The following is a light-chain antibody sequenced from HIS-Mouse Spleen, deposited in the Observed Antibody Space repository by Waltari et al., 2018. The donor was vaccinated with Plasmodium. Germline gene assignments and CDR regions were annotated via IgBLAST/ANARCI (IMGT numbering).Light chain of an antibody. CDR3: SSYAGSNNLV. CDR2: AVS. J-gene: IGLJ2*01. Sequence: QSALTQPPSASGSPGQSVPISSTGTSSDVGGYNYVSWYQQHPGKAPKLMIYAVSKRPSGVPDRFSGSKSGNTASLTVSGLQAEDEADYYCSSYAGSNNLVFGGGTKLTVL. V-gene: IGLV2-8*01. CDR1: SSDVGGYNY.